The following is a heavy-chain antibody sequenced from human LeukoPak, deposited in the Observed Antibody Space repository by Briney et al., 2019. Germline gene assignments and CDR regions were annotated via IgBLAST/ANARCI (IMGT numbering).Heavy chain of an antibody. J-gene: IGHJ4*02. D-gene: IGHD3-10*01. Sequence: ASVKVSCKASGGTFSSYAISWVRQAPGQGLEWMGRIIPILGIANYAQKFQGRVTITADKSTSTAYMELSSLRSEDTAVYYCSXGXXXFGESHLDYWGQGTLVTVSS. CDR1: GGTFSSYA. CDR2: IIPILGIA. CDR3: SXGXXXFGESHLDY. V-gene: IGHV1-69*04.